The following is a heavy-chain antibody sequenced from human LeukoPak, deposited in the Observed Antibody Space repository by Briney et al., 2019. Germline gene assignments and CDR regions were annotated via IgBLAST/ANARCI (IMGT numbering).Heavy chain of an antibody. CDR3: ARGRIGSSWYLHPFDY. CDR1: GFTFSSYE. V-gene: IGHV3-48*03. J-gene: IGHJ4*02. CDR2: ISSSGSTI. D-gene: IGHD6-13*01. Sequence: PGGSLRLSCAASGFTFSSYEMNWVRQAPGKGLEWVSYISSSGSTIYYADSVKGRFTISRDNSKNTLYLQMNSLRAEDTAVYYCARGRIGSSWYLHPFDYWGQGTLVTVSS.